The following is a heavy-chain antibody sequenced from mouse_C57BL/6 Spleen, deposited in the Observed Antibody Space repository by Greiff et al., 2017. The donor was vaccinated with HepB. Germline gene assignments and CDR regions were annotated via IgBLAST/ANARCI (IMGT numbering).Heavy chain of an antibody. D-gene: IGHD2-4*01. Sequence: EVKLVESGGGLVKPGGSLKLSCAASGFTFSDYGMPWVRQAPGKGLEWVAYISSGSCTIYYADTVKGRFTISRDNAKNTLFLQLNSLRSEDTAMYYYARGICYYYDGWFDYWGQGTLVTVSA. CDR1: GFTFSDYG. CDR3: ARGICYYYDGWFDY. J-gene: IGHJ3*01. V-gene: IGHV5-17*01. CDR2: ISSGSCTI.